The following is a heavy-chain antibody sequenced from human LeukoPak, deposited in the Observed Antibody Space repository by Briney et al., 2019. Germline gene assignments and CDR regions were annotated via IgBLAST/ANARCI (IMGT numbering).Heavy chain of an antibody. CDR3: ARDLGKIGGNSSPFDY. J-gene: IGHJ4*02. CDR1: GFTFSSYW. CDR2: IKQDGNEK. D-gene: IGHD4-23*01. Sequence: GGSLRLSCAASGFTFSSYWMSWVRQAPGKGLEWMANIKQDGNEKYYLDSVRGRFTISRDNAKNSLYLQMNSLRAEDTAVYYCARDLGKIGGNSSPFDYWGQGTLVTVSS. V-gene: IGHV3-7*01.